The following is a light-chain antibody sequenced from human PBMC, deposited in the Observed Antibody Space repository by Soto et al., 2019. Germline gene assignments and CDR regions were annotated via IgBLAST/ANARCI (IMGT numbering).Light chain of an antibody. J-gene: IGKJ3*01. Sequence: DIQMTQSPSTLSASVGDRVTITCRASQSISSWLAWYQQKPGKAPKLLIYKASSLESGVPSRFSGSGPGTEFTLTISSLQPDDFATYYCQQYNSYSPEAFGPGTKVDIK. CDR1: QSISSW. V-gene: IGKV1-5*03. CDR2: KAS. CDR3: QQYNSYSPEA.